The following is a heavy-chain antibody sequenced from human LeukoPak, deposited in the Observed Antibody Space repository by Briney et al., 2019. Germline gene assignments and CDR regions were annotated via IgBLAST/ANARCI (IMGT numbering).Heavy chain of an antibody. D-gene: IGHD5-18*01. CDR2: IKKDGSEK. Sequence: GGSLRLSCAASGFTFSSYWMSWVRQAPGKGLEWVADIKKDGSEKYYVDSVKGRFTISRDNAKKSLYLQMNSLGAEDTAVYYCARHLSGITGYTYGRGIDYWGQGTLLTVSS. CDR1: GFTFSSYW. V-gene: IGHV3-7*01. J-gene: IGHJ4*02. CDR3: ARHLSGITGYTYGRGIDY.